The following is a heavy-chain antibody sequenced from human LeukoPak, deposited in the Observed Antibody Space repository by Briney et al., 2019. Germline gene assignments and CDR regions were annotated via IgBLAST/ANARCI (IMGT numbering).Heavy chain of an antibody. D-gene: IGHD1-14*01. J-gene: IGHJ4*02. V-gene: IGHV3-23*01. CDR2: FNGIGGST. Sequence: GGSLRLSCAASGFTFSNYAMNWVRQAPGKGLEWVSSFNGIGGSTYYADSVKGRFTISRDNSKNTLYLQMNSLRAEDTAVYYCAKPARTDYADYWGQGTLVTVSS. CDR1: GFTFSNYA. CDR3: AKPARTDYADY.